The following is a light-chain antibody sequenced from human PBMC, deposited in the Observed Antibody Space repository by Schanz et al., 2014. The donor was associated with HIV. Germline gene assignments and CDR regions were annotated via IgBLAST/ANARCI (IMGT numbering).Light chain of an antibody. J-gene: IGKJ1*01. CDR2: GAS. CDR1: QSVTRNL. Sequence: EIVLTQSPGTLSLSPGERAALSCRASQSVTRNLLAWYQQKPGQAPRLLIFGASKRATGIPDRFSGSESVTDFTLTISRVEAEDYAVYYCQQYDSPPWTFGQGTKVEVK. V-gene: IGKV3-20*01. CDR3: QQYDSPPWT.